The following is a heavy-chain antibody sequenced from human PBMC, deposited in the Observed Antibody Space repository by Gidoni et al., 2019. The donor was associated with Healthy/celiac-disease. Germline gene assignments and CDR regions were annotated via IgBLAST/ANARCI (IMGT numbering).Heavy chain of an antibody. CDR2: ISYDGSNK. V-gene: IGHV3-30*18. D-gene: IGHD2-21*02. CDR3: AKDVVRYCGGDCYLDY. CDR1: FSSYG. Sequence: FSSYGMHWVRQAPGKGLEWVAVISYDGSNKYYADSVKGRFTISRDNSKNTLYLQMNSLRAEDTAVYYCAKDVVRYCGGDCYLDYWGQGTLVTVSS. J-gene: IGHJ4*02.